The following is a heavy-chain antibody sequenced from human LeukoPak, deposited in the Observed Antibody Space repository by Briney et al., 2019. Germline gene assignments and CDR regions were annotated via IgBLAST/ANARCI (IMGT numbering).Heavy chain of an antibody. D-gene: IGHD3-16*01. CDR1: GYSISSGYY. CDR2: IFHSGST. Sequence: SETLSLTCTVSGYSISSGYYWGWIRQPPGKGLEWIGYIFHSGSTYCNPSLKSRVTISVDNSKNQFSLKLTSVTAADTAVYYCARDGGITSAFDLWGQGTMVTVSS. CDR3: ARDGGITSAFDL. J-gene: IGHJ3*01. V-gene: IGHV4-38-2*02.